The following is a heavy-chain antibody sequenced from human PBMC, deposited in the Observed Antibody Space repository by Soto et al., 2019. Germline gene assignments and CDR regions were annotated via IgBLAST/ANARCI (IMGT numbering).Heavy chain of an antibody. J-gene: IGHJ5*02. D-gene: IGHD6-13*01. CDR2: INHSGST. V-gene: IGHV4-34*01. CDR1: GGSFSGYY. CDR3: ARGVGVIAAAGTNWFDP. Sequence: SETLSLTCAVYGGSFSGYYWSWIRQPPGKGLEWIGEINHSGSTNYNPSLKSRVTISVDTSKNQFSLKLSSATAADTAVYYCARGVGVIAAAGTNWFDPWGQGTLVTVSS.